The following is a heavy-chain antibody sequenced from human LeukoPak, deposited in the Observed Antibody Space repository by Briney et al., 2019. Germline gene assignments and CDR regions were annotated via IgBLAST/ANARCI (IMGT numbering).Heavy chain of an antibody. CDR2: IPYDGNNR. J-gene: IGHJ4*02. Sequence: GGSLRLSCAASGFTFSFSVMHWVRQAPGKGLEWVAGIPYDGNNRFYADSVKGRFTISRDNSKNTLSLQMNTLTAEDTAVYYCARAQPSSAWFHFDFWGQGTLVTVSS. CDR1: GFTFSFSV. D-gene: IGHD6-13*01. V-gene: IGHV3-30*03. CDR3: ARAQPSSAWFHFDF.